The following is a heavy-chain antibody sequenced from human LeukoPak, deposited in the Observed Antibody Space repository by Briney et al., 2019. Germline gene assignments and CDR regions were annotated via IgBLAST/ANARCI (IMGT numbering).Heavy chain of an antibody. V-gene: IGHV3-64*01. D-gene: IGHD6-13*01. Sequence: PGGSLRLSCAASGFTFSTYAMHWIRQGPGKGLEYVSSISSNGNSTYYANSVKGRCTISRDNSRNSLYLQMGSLRAEDIAVYYWARGGVNVAAAGFDSWGQGTLVTVSS. CDR3: ARGGVNVAAAGFDS. CDR1: GFTFSTYA. J-gene: IGHJ4*02. CDR2: ISSNGNST.